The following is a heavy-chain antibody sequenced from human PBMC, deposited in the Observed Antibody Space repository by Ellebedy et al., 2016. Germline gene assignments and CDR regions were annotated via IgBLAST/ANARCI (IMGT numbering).Heavy chain of an antibody. J-gene: IGHJ5*02. D-gene: IGHD6-13*01. CDR2: IYPGDSDT. CDR3: ARQYKSSWYDNWFDP. V-gene: IGHV5-51*01. Sequence: GESLKISCNGSGYSFTSYWIGWVRQMPGKGLEWMGIIYPGDSDTRYCPSFQGQVTISADKSISTAYLQWSSLKASDTAMYYCARQYKSSWYDNWFDPWGQGTLVTVSS. CDR1: GYSFTSYW.